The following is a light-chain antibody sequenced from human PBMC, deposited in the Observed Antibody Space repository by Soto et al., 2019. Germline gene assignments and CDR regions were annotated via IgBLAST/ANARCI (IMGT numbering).Light chain of an antibody. Sequence: DIQMTQSPSTLSASVGDRVTIICRASQSISSWLAWHQQKPGKAPKLLIYKASSLESGVPSRFSGSGSGTEFTLTINSLQPDDFATYYCQQYNSNLYTFGQGTKLEIK. CDR2: KAS. V-gene: IGKV1-5*03. CDR1: QSISSW. CDR3: QQYNSNLYT. J-gene: IGKJ2*01.